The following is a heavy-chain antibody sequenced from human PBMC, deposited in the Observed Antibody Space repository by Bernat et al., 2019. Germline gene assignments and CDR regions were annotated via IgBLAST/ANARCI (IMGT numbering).Heavy chain of an antibody. V-gene: IGHV1-69*02. CDR2: IIPILGIA. Sequence: QVQLVQSGAGVKKPGSSVKVSCKASGGTFSSYTISWVRQAPGQGLEWMGRIIPILGIANYAQKFQGRVTITADKSTSTAYMELSSLRSEDTAVYYCARDYYDSSGYEEGSMPFDYWGQGTLVTVSS. CDR3: ARDYYDSSGYEEGSMPFDY. J-gene: IGHJ4*02. D-gene: IGHD3-22*01. CDR1: GGTFSSYT.